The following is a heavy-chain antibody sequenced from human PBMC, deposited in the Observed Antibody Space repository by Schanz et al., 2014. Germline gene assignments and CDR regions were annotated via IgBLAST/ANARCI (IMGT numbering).Heavy chain of an antibody. CDR2: INPSSGTT. CDR3: VRDAGWAFGDYHGMDV. CDR1: GYTFTSYY. V-gene: IGHV1-46*01. Sequence: QVQLVQSGAEVKKPGASVKVSCKASGYTFTSYYIHWVRQAPGQGLEWMGKINPSSGTTRIAQNFQGRLAMTTDTSTSTAYMELRSLISDDTAVYYCVRDAGWAFGDYHGMDVWGQGTSVTVSS. D-gene: IGHD3-10*01. J-gene: IGHJ6*02.